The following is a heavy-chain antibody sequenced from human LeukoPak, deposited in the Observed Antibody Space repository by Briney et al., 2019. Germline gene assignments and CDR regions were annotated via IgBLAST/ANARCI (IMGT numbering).Heavy chain of an antibody. CDR2: IYYSGST. D-gene: IGHD6-19*01. CDR1: GGSISSSSYY. J-gene: IGHJ3*02. V-gene: IGHV4-39*01. Sequence: PSETLSLTCTVSGGSISSSSYYWGWIRQPPGKGLEWIGSIYYSGSTYYNPSLKSRVTISVDTSMNQFSLKLSSVTAADTAVYYCTNSETSSGWCDDAFDIWGQGTMVTVSS. CDR3: TNSETSSGWCDDAFDI.